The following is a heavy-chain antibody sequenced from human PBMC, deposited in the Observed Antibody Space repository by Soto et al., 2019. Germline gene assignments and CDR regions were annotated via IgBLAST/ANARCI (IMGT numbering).Heavy chain of an antibody. V-gene: IGHV4-34*01. CDR1: GGSFSGYY. Sequence: PSETLSLTCAVYGGSFSGYYWSWIRQPPGKGLEWIGEINHSGSTNYNPSLKSRVTISVDTSKNQFSLKLSSVTAADTAVYYCARGTAVDILTGQRVNDCLDYWGQGTLVTVSS. CDR3: ARGTAVDILTGQRVNDCLDY. CDR2: INHSGST. J-gene: IGHJ4*02. D-gene: IGHD3-9*01.